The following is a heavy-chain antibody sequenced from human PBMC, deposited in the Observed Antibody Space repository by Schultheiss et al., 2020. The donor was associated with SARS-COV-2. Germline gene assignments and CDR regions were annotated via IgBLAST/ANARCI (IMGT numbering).Heavy chain of an antibody. Sequence: SETLSLTCTVSGGSVSSGSYYWSWIRQPPGKGLEWIGYVYNSGSTNYNPSLKSRVTISLDTSNNQLSLILSSVTAADTAVYYCARRAYCGDDCFPFDYWGQGTLVTVSS. V-gene: IGHV4-61*01. J-gene: IGHJ4*02. CDR1: GGSVSSGSYY. CDR3: ARRAYCGDDCFPFDY. CDR2: VYNSGST. D-gene: IGHD2-21*01.